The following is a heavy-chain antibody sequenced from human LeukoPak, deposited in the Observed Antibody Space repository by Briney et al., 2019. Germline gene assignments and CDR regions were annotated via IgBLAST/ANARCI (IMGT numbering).Heavy chain of an antibody. Sequence: GGSLRLSCGASGFTFSNHWMSWVRQTPRKGLEWVANIRYDGNEKLFVDSVKGRFTISRDNARNSLYLQMDSLRVEDTAVYYCARHMRIVVAGITCQPMDVWGQGTTVTVSS. CDR1: GFTFSNHW. D-gene: IGHD6-19*01. CDR3: ARHMRIVVAGITCQPMDV. V-gene: IGHV3-7*01. CDR2: IRYDGNEK. J-gene: IGHJ6*02.